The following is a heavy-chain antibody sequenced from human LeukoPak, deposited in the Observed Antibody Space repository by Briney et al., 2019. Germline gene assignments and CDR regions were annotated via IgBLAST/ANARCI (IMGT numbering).Heavy chain of an antibody. J-gene: IGHJ4*02. V-gene: IGHV4-59*01. CDR3: QSRYLEWLLEY. CDR2: IYYSGST. D-gene: IGHD3-3*01. Sequence: SETLSLTCTVSGGSISSYYWSWIRQPPGKGLEWIGYIYYSGSTIYNPSLKSRVTISVDTSKNQFSLKLNSVTAADTAVYYCQSRYLEWLLEYWGQGTLVTVSS. CDR1: GGSISSYY.